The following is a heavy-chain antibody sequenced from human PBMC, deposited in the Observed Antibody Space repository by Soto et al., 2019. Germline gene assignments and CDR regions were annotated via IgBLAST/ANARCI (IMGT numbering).Heavy chain of an antibody. V-gene: IGHV5-51*01. CDR2: IYPGDSDT. CDR3: ASHVIAARSEPTQTYYYFYGMDF. Sequence: PGESLKISCKGSGYSFTSYWIGWVRQMHGKGLEWMGIIYPGDSDTRYSPSFQGQVTISADKSISTAYLQWSSLKASDTAMYYGASHVIAARSEPTQTYYYFYGMDFWGQRTTVSLSS. CDR1: GYSFTSYW. J-gene: IGHJ6*02. D-gene: IGHD6-6*01.